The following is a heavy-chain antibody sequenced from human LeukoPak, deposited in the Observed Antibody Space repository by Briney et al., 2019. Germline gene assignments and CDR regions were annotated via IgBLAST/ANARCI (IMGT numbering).Heavy chain of an antibody. Sequence: VESLKISCKGSGYSFTSYWISWVREMPGKGLEWMGRIDPSDSYTNYSPSFQGHVTISADKSISTAYLQWSSLKASDTAMYYCAKNENPYTMVKAFDIWGQGTMVTVSS. V-gene: IGHV5-10-1*01. CDR3: AKNENPYTMVKAFDI. CDR1: GYSFTSYW. D-gene: IGHD3-10*01. CDR2: IDPSDSYT. J-gene: IGHJ3*02.